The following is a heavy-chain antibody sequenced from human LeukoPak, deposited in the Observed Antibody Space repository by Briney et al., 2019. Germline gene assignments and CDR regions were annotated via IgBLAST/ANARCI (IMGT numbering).Heavy chain of an antibody. CDR2: IVVGSGNT. CDR3: AAVITMELTADY. D-gene: IGHD3-10*01. J-gene: IGHJ4*02. CDR1: GFTFTSSA. V-gene: IGHV1-58*01. Sequence: SVKVSCKASGFTFTSSAVQWVRQARGQRLEWIGWIVVGSGNTNYAQKSQERVTITRDMSTSTAYMELSSLRSEDTAVYYCAAVITMELTADYWGQGTLVTVSS.